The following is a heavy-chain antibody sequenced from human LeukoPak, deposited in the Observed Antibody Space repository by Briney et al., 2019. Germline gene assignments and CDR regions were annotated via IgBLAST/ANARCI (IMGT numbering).Heavy chain of an antibody. Sequence: SETLSLTCTVSAGSISSTTYSWGWIRQPPGKGLEWIGSIYYSGSTSYTPSLKSRVTISVDTSKNQFSLTLSSVTAADTAVYYCARHYQVTVVVIDYWGQGTLVTVSS. D-gene: IGHD4-23*01. CDR3: ARHYQVTVVVIDY. J-gene: IGHJ4*02. CDR2: IYYSGST. V-gene: IGHV4-39*01. CDR1: AGSISSTTYS.